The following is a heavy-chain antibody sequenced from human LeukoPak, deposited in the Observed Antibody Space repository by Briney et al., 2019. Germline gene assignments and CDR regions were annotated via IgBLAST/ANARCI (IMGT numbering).Heavy chain of an antibody. V-gene: IGHV1-3*01. CDR1: GYTFTSYA. Sequence: ASVKVSCKASGYTFTSYAMHWVRQAPGQRLEWMGWINAGNGNTKYSQKFQGRVTITRDTSASTAYMELVSLTSEDTAVYYCTALHSGYDSDGVPFDQWGQGTLVTVSS. J-gene: IGHJ4*02. CDR2: INAGNGNT. CDR3: TALHSGYDSDGVPFDQ. D-gene: IGHD5-12*01.